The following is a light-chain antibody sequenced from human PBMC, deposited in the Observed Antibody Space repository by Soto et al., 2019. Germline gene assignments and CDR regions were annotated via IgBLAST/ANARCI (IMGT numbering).Light chain of an antibody. V-gene: IGKV3-20*01. CDR3: QQSTYSPLT. J-gene: IGKJ4*01. CDR2: EAS. CDR1: QSVDNDY. Sequence: EVVLTQSPGTLSLSPGERATLSCRASQSVDNDYLAWFQQKPGQAPRLLIYEASYRATGVPDRFGGTGSGTDFSLTISRLEPEDFAVYYCQQSTYSPLTFGGGTRIEI.